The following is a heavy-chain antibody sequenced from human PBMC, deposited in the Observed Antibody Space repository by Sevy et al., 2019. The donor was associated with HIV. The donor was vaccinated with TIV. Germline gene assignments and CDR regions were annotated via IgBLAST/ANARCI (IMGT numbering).Heavy chain of an antibody. D-gene: IGHD6-13*01. CDR3: ARVKGVYSFGYYGMDV. CDR2: ISYDGSTK. Sequence: GGSLRLSCAASGFTFSRDAMHWVRQAPGKGLEWLAVISYDGSTKYYTDSVKGRFTISRDNSKNTLYLQMNSLKVEDTAVYYCARVKGVYSFGYYGMDVWGQGTTVTVSS. V-gene: IGHV3-30-3*01. J-gene: IGHJ6*02. CDR1: GFTFSRDA.